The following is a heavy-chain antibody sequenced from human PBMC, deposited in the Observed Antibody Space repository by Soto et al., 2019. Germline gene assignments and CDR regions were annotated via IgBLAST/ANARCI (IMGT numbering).Heavy chain of an antibody. CDR2: INHSGST. Sequence: PSETLSLTCAVYGGSFSGYYWSWIRQPPGKGLEWIGEINHSGSTNYNPSLKSRVTISVDTSKNQFSLKLSSVTAADTAVYYCARGYHPFHPSPFGGVIGWFVYYMDVWGKGTTVTVSS. D-gene: IGHD3-16*01. V-gene: IGHV4-34*01. J-gene: IGHJ6*03. CDR3: ARGYHPFHPSPFGGVIGWFVYYMDV. CDR1: GGSFSGYY.